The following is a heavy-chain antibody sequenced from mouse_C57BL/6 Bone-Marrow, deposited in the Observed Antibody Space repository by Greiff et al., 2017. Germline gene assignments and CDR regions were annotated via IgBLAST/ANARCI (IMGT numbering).Heavy chain of an antibody. CDR1: GYSFTDYN. Sequence: EVHLVESGPELVKPGASVKISCKASGYSFTDYNMNWVKQSNGKSLEWLGVIYPNYGTTSYNQKFKGKATLTVDQSSSTAYMQLNSLTSEDSAVYYCARSYDYDYAMDYWGQGTSVTVSS. V-gene: IGHV1-39*01. J-gene: IGHJ4*01. CDR2: IYPNYGTT. D-gene: IGHD2-4*01. CDR3: ARSYDYDYAMDY.